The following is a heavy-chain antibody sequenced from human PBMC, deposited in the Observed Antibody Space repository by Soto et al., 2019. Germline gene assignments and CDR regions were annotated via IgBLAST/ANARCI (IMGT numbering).Heavy chain of an antibody. V-gene: IGHV4-59*01. CDR3: STWPPNPLHY. J-gene: IGHJ4*02. Sequence: SETLSLTCTVSGASISSYYWSWVRQPPGKGLEWIGYMYYSGSSKYNPSLERRVTISVDTSKNQFSLKLSSVTPADTAVSYCSTWPPNPLHYWGQGTLVTVSS. D-gene: IGHD6-13*01. CDR2: MYYSGSS. CDR1: GASISSYY.